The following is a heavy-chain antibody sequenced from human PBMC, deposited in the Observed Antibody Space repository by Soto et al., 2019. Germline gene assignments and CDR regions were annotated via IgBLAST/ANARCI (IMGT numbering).Heavy chain of an antibody. J-gene: IGHJ6*02. D-gene: IGHD3-3*01. V-gene: IGHV4-31*03. CDR2: IYYSGST. Sequence: SETLSLTCTVSGGSISSGGYYWSWIRQHPGKDLKWIGYIYYSGSTYYNPSLKSRVTISVDTSKNQFSLKLSSVSAACTAVYYFARARFLEWFPYYYYGMDVWGQGTTVTVSS. CDR1: GGSISSGGYY. CDR3: ARARFLEWFPYYYYGMDV.